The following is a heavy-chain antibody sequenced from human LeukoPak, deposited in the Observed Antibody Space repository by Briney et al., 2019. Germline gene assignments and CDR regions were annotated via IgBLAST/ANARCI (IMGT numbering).Heavy chain of an antibody. J-gene: IGHJ6*03. D-gene: IGHD6-19*01. CDR1: GFTFSRHG. CDR3: ARVVSVAWSERRPGYYYIDV. Sequence: GGSLRLSCAASGFTFSRHGMNWVRQAPGKGLEWVSSISSSGSYIYYADSVKVRFTISRDNAKNSLYLQMNSLRAEDTALYYCARVVSVAWSERRPGYYYIDVWGKGTTVTVSS. CDR2: ISSSGSYI. V-gene: IGHV3-21*01.